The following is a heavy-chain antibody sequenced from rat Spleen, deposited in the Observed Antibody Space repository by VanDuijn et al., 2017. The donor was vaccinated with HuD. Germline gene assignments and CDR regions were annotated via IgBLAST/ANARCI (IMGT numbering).Heavy chain of an antibody. V-gene: IGHV5-25*01. Sequence: EVQLVESGGGLVQPGRSMKLSCAASGFTFSNYYMAWVRQAPTKGLEWVSSINPDGGSASYPDSVKGRFTISRDNARNTLYLQMDSLRSEDTATYYCTTHTYYGYNYVMDAWGQGASVTVSS. J-gene: IGHJ4*01. CDR3: TTHTYYGYNYVMDA. CDR2: INPDGGSA. CDR1: GFTFSNYY. D-gene: IGHD1-9*01.